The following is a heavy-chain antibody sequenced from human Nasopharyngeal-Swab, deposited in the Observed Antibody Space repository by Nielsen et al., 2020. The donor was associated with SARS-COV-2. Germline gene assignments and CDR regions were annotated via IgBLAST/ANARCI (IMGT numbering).Heavy chain of an antibody. CDR2: INVGNGNT. Sequence: ASVKVSCKASGYTLSNYAIHWVRQAPGQGLEWMGWINVGNGNTKCSQKCQGRVAMTSDTSANTAYMELSSLTFQDTAVYYCARERSLDAFDVWGQGTMVTVSS. CDR3: ARERSLDAFDV. J-gene: IGHJ3*01. D-gene: IGHD4-17*01. V-gene: IGHV1-3*01. CDR1: GYTLSNYA.